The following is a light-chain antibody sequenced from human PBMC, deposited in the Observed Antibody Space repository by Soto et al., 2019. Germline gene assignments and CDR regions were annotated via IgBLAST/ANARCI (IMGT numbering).Light chain of an antibody. CDR1: RSDVGSYNS. CDR3: FSYAGSSIWV. J-gene: IGLJ3*02. CDR2: EVT. Sequence: QSVLTQPASVSGSPGQSITISCTGTRSDVGSYNSIAWYQQLPGKAPRVMIFEVTKRPSGISNRFSGSKSGSTASLTISGLQAEDEAAYFCFSYAGSSIWVFGGGTKVTVL. V-gene: IGLV2-23*02.